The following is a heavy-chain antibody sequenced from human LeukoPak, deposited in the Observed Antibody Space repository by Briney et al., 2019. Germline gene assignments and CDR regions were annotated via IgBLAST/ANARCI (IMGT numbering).Heavy chain of an antibody. V-gene: IGHV1-46*01. CDR1: GCTFTNYY. D-gene: IGHD2-15*01. CDR2: INPSGGST. Sequence: ASVKVSCKASGCTFTNYYIHWVRQAPGQGLEWMGIINPSGGSTSYAQKFQGRVTMTRDTSTSTVYMELSSLRSEDTAVYYCARGLSRAAQDYWGQGTLVTVSS. J-gene: IGHJ4*02. CDR3: ARGLSRAAQDY.